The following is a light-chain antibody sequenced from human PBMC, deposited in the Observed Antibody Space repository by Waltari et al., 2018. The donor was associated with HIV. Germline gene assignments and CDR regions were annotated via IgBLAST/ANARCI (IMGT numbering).Light chain of an antibody. V-gene: IGLV3-25*03. CDR2: KDS. J-gene: IGLJ1*01. CDR1: ALPKQY. Sequence: SYELTQPPSVSVSPGQTARITCSGDALPKQYAYWYQQKPGQAPVLVIYKDSERPSGSPERFPGSSSGTTVTLTISGVQAEDEADYYCQSADSSGTYPYVFGTGTKVTVL. CDR3: QSADSSGTYPYV.